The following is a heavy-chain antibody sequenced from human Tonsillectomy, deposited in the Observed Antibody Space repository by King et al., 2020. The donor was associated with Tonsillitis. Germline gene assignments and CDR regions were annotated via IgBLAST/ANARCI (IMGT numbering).Heavy chain of an antibody. Sequence: VQLVESGTEVKKPGASVKVSCKASGYTFTSYGISWVRQAPGQGLECMGWISAYNGNTNYAQKLQGRVTMTTDKSTSTAYMALRSLGSDDTALYYCARFSFEYPVGGFDIWGQGTMVTVSS. D-gene: IGHD2/OR15-2a*01. CDR3: ARFSFEYPVGGFDI. J-gene: IGHJ3*02. CDR1: GYTFTSYG. CDR2: ISAYNGNT. V-gene: IGHV1-18*01.